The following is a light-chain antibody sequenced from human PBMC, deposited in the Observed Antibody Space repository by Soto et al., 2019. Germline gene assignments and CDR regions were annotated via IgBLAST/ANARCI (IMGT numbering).Light chain of an antibody. CDR2: GAT. V-gene: IGKV3-20*01. Sequence: EIVLTQSPGTLSLSPGERATLSCRASQSVSSSYLAWYQQKPGQAPRFLIYGATTRASGIPDRFSGSGSGTDFNLTISRLEPEDVAVYYCQQYGSSPLTFGGGTKVEIK. CDR3: QQYGSSPLT. J-gene: IGKJ4*01. CDR1: QSVSSSY.